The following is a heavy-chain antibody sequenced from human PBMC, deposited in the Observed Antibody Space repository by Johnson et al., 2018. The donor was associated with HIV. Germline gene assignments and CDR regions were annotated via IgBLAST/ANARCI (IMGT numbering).Heavy chain of an antibody. CDR3: AKARLIAADDAFDI. D-gene: IGHD6-6*01. Sequence: VQLVESGDVVVQPGGSLRLSCAASGFTFSSYGMHWVRQAPGKGLEWVAVIWYDGSNKYYADSVKGRFTISRDNSKNTLYLQMNSLRAEDTAGYYCAKARLIAADDAFDIWGQGTMVTVSS. V-gene: IGHV3-33*06. CDR1: GFTFSSYG. CDR2: IWYDGSNK. J-gene: IGHJ3*02.